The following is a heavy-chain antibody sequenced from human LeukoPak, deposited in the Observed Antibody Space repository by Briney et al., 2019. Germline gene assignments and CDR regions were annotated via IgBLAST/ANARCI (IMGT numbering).Heavy chain of an antibody. CDR2: IYPGDSDT. CDR1: GYSFTSYW. CDR3: ARTRWQWLVQASLGYFDY. J-gene: IGHJ4*02. V-gene: IGHV5-51*01. D-gene: IGHD6-19*01. Sequence: GESLKISCKGSGYSFTSYWIGWVRQMPGKGLEWMGIIYPGDSDTRYSPSFQGQVTISADKSISTAYLQWSSLKASDTAMYYCARTRWQWLVQASLGYFDYWGQGTLVTVSS.